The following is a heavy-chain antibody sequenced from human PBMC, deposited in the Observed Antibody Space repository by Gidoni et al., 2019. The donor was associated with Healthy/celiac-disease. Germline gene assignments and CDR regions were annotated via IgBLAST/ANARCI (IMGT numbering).Heavy chain of an antibody. CDR2: MYSGGST. D-gene: IGHD2-15*01. V-gene: IGHV3-66*01. CDR1: VFTVSSNY. J-gene: IGHJ6*02. CDR3: ARDPAGDCSGGSCYYYYGMDV. Sequence: EVQLVESGGGLVQPGCSLRLSCAASVFTVSSNYMSWVSEAPEKGLEWVSVMYSGGSTYYADSVKGRFTISRDNSKNTLYLQMNSLRAEDTAVYYCARDPAGDCSGGSCYYYYGMDVWGQGTTVTVSS.